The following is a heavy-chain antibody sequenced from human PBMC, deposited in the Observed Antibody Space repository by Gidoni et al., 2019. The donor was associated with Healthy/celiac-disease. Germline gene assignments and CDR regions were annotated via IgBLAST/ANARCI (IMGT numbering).Heavy chain of an antibody. Sequence: EVQLVESGGGLVQPGRSLSLSCAASAFTFSSFSMNWVRQAPGKGLEWVSSISSSSSTIYYAESVKGRFTISRDNAKNSLYLQMNSLRAEDTAVYYCARETTSVDYYDSSGSFNYYYGMDVWGQGTTVTVSS. CDR3: ARETTSVDYYDSSGSFNYYYGMDV. CDR1: AFTFSSFS. J-gene: IGHJ6*02. CDR2: ISSSSSTI. V-gene: IGHV3-48*01. D-gene: IGHD3-22*01.